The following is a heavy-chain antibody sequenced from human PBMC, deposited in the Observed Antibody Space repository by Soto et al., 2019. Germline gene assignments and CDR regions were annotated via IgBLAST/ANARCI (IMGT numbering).Heavy chain of an antibody. CDR2: ISYDGNNK. D-gene: IGHD4-4*01. J-gene: IGHJ4*02. CDR1: EFSFSNYA. CDR3: ARRPSYRETYLVY. Sequence: PGGSLRLSCAASEFSFSNYAMHWVRQPPGKGLQWLAVISYDGNNKYYADSVEGRFTISRDNSKNTVYLQMNSLRLEDTAVYYCARRPSYRETYLVYWGQGTLGTVSS. V-gene: IGHV3-30*03.